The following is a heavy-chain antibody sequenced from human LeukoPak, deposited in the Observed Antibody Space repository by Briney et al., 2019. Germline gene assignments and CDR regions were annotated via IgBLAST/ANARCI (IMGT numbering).Heavy chain of an antibody. CDR3: ARGPVGLFDY. Sequence: SETLSLTCTVSGGSMSSYYWSWIRQPPGKGLEWIGYIFYSGNANYNPSLKSRVTISVDTSKSQFSLRLSSVTAADTAVYYCARGPVGLFDYWGQGTLVTVSS. J-gene: IGHJ4*02. D-gene: IGHD1-26*01. CDR1: GGSMSSYY. CDR2: IFYSGNA. V-gene: IGHV4-59*08.